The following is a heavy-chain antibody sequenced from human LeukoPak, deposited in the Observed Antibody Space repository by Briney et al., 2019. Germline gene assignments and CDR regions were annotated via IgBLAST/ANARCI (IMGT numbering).Heavy chain of an antibody. CDR1: GGSISGGKDF. CDR2: IYYTGST. V-gene: IGHV4-39*01. J-gene: IGHJ4*02. D-gene: IGHD2-2*01. CDR3: ARRGITYSTSFFEY. Sequence: PSETLSLTCSVSGGSISGGKDFWGWIRQPPGKGLEWIGSIYYTGSTYCNPSLKGRVTISVDTSKNEFSLNLRSVTATDTAVYYCARRGITYSTSFFEYWGQGSLVTVSS.